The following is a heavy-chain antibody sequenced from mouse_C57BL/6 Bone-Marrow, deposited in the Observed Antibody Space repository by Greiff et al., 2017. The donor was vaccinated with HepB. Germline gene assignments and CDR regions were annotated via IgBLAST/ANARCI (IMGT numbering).Heavy chain of an antibody. CDR1: GFNIKDDY. D-gene: IGHD1-1*01. J-gene: IGHJ2*01. Sequence: VQLQQSGAELVRPGASVKLSCTASGFNIKDDYMHWVKQRPEQGLEWIGWIDPENGDTEYASKFQGKATITADTPSNTAYLQLSSLTSEGTAVYYCAPDVPYCSGRSYRFDYWGQGTTLTVSS. CDR3: APDVPYCSGRSYRFDY. V-gene: IGHV14-4*01. CDR2: IDPENGDT.